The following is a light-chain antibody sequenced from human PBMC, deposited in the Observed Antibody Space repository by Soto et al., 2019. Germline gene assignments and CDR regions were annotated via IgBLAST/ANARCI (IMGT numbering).Light chain of an antibody. CDR1: QDISND. CDR3: QKYNSFPPT. Sequence: DFQMTQSPSSLSASVGDRVTITCRASQDISNDVAWYQQKPGKPPNHLISSSSTLQSGVPSRFSGTGYGTDFTLTIANLQPDDVATYYCQKYNSFPPTFGGGTKVDI. V-gene: IGKV1-27*01. J-gene: IGKJ4*01. CDR2: SSS.